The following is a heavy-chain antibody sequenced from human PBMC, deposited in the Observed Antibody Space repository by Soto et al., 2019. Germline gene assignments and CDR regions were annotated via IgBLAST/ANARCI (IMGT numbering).Heavy chain of an antibody. CDR3: AREAAAEDPYYSCGMDV. V-gene: IGHV3-33*01. D-gene: IGHD6-13*01. J-gene: IGHJ6*02. CDR2: IWYDRSNK. Sequence: GGPLRLSCAASGFTFSSYGMHWVRQAPGKGLERVAVIWYDRSNKYYAVSVKGRFTISRDNSKNTLYLQMNSMRAEETAVYYCAREAAAEDPYYSCGMDVWGQGTTVTVSS. CDR1: GFTFSSYG.